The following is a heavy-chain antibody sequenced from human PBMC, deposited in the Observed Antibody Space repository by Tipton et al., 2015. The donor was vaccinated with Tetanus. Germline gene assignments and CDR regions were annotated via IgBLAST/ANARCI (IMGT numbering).Heavy chain of an antibody. V-gene: IGHV4-59*01. CDR2: VFYSGST. D-gene: IGHD3-16*01. J-gene: IGHJ3*02. CDR1: GGSISSYY. Sequence: LRLSCTLSGGSISSYYWSWVRQPPGKGLEWLGYVFYSGSTDLNPSPKSRVTISVDTSNNLFSLKLTSVTTADTAVYYCARSGGRRYAFDIWGQGTIVTVSS. CDR3: ARSGGRRYAFDI.